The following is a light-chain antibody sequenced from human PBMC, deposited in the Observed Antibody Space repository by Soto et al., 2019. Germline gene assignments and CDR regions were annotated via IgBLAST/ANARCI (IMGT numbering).Light chain of an antibody. V-gene: IGLV1-40*01. J-gene: IGLJ2*01. CDR2: GNS. CDR1: SSNIGAGYD. CDR3: QSYDSSLSGVV. Sequence: QSVLTQPPSVSAAPGQRVTISCTGTSSNIGAGYDVHWYQQLPGTAPKLLIYGNSHRPSGVSDRFSGSKSGTSASLAITGLQAEDEADYYCQSYDSSLSGVVFGGGTQLTVL.